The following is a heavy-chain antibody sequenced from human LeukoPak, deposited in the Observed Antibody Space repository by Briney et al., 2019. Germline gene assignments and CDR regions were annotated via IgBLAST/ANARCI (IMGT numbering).Heavy chain of an antibody. D-gene: IGHD3-22*01. CDR3: ARDLGQYYDTSDNWFDP. J-gene: IGHJ5*02. CDR1: GFTFINYW. CDR2: INSDGINT. V-gene: IGHV3-74*01. Sequence: PGGSLRLSCAASGFTFINYWMHWVRQAPGKGVVWVSRINSDGINTSYADSVKGRFTISRDNAKNTLNLQMNSLRAEDTAVYYCARDLGQYYDTSDNWFDPWGQGTLVTVSS.